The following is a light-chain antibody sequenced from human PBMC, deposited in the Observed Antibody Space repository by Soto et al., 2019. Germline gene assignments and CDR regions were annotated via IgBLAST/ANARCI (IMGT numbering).Light chain of an antibody. Sequence: QSVLTQPASVSGSPGQSITISCTGTFSDVGSTYNYVSWYQQHPGKAPKLMIYEVSNRPSGVSNRFSGSKSGNTASLTISGLQAEDETDYYCFSYTSSGTYVFGTGTKVTVL. CDR2: EVS. CDR3: FSYTSSGTYV. V-gene: IGLV2-14*01. CDR1: FSDVGSTYNY. J-gene: IGLJ1*01.